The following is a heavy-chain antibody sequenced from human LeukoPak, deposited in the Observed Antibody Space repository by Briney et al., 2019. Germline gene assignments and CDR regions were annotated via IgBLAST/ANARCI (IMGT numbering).Heavy chain of an antibody. J-gene: IGHJ5*02. V-gene: IGHV2-5*02. Sequence: SGPTLVKPTQTLTLTCTFSGFSLSTDGEGVGWIRQSPGKVLEWLALIYWDDDKRYSPSLKSRLTITKDTSKNQVVLTMTNMDPVDTATYYCTHIRTTVTTAWGQGTLVTVSS. CDR1: GFSLSTDGEG. D-gene: IGHD4-17*01. CDR2: IYWDDDK. CDR3: THIRTTVTTA.